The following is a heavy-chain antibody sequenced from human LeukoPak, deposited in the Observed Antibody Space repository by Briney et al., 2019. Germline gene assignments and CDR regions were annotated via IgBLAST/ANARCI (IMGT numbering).Heavy chain of an antibody. CDR3: ARSTYYYYYMDV. CDR2: INPNSGGT. CDR1: GYTFTGYY. V-gene: IGHV1-2*02. J-gene: IGHJ6*03. Sequence: ASVKVSCKTSGYTFTGYYMHWVRQAPGQGLEWMGWINPNSGGTNYAQKFRGRVTMTRDTSISTAYMELRSLRSDDTAVYYCARSTYYYYYMDVWGKGTTVTVSS.